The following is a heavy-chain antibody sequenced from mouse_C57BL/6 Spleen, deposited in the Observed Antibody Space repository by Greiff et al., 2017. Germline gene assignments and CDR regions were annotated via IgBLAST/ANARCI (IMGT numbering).Heavy chain of an antibody. D-gene: IGHD4-1*01. V-gene: IGHV5-4*01. CDR1: GFTFSSYA. J-gene: IGHJ2*01. Sequence: EVKVVESGGGLVKPGGSLKLSCAASGFTFSSYAMSWVRQTPEKRLEWVATISDGGSYTYYPDNVKGRFTISRDNAKNNLYLQMSHLKSEDTAMYYCARERKNWVFDYWGQGTTLTVSS. CDR2: ISDGGSYT. CDR3: ARERKNWVFDY.